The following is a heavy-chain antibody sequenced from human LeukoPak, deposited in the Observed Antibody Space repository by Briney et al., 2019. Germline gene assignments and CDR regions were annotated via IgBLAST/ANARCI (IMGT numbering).Heavy chain of an antibody. V-gene: IGHV1-2*02. CDR1: GYTFTGYY. CDR2: INPNSGGT. CDR3: ARSEMATIPPYAFDI. Sequence: GASVKVSCKASGYTFTGYYMHWVRQAPGQGLEWMGWINPNSGGTNYAQKFQGRVTMTRDTSISTAYMELSRLRSDDTAVYYCARSEMATIPPYAFDIWGQGTMVTVSS. D-gene: IGHD5-24*01. J-gene: IGHJ3*02.